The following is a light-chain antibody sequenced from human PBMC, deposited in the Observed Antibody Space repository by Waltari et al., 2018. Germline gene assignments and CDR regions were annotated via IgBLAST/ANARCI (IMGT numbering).Light chain of an antibody. V-gene: IGKV3-20*01. CDR2: GAS. CDR1: QSVGGT. CDR3: QHYVRLPAT. J-gene: IGKJ1*01. Sequence: IALTQSPRTLPLSPGERATLACRASQSVGGTLAWYQQKPGQAPRLLMYGASIRAPGTPDRFSGTGSGTDFSLTISRLEPEDFAVYYCQHYVRLPATFGQGTKVEIK.